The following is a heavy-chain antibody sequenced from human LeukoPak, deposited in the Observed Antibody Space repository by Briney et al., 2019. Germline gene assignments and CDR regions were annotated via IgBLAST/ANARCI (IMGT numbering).Heavy chain of an antibody. D-gene: IGHD3-10*01. V-gene: IGHV3-30*09. Sequence: PGACLRPSRAPSGPTLTSSAIHCVRQAPGKGLEWVAVISYEASTKYYAGSVRGRFAISRDNSKNTLYLQMNSVRAEDTAVYYCAKASAGSGRALYYYGMDVWGKGTTVTVSS. CDR2: ISYEASTK. J-gene: IGHJ6*04. CDR3: AKASAGSGRALYYYGMDV. CDR1: GPTLTSSA.